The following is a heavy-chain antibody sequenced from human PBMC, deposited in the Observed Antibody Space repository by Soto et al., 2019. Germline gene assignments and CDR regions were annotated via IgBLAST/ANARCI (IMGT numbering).Heavy chain of an antibody. J-gene: IGHJ6*02. CDR1: GGTFSSYA. V-gene: IGHV1-69*13. CDR3: ARSRDGYNYGYYYYGMDV. D-gene: IGHD5-12*01. Sequence: SVKVSCKASGGTFSSYAISWVRQAPVQGLEWMGGIIPIFGTANYAQKFQGRVTITADESTSTAYMEPSSLRSEDTAVYYCARSRDGYNYGYYYYGMDVWGQGTTVTVSS. CDR2: IIPIFGTA.